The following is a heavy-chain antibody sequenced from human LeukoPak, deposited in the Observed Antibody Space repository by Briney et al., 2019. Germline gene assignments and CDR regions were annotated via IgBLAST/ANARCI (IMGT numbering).Heavy chain of an antibody. V-gene: IGHV4-39*07. CDR2: IFYSGQT. CDR1: GGSINNNIHY. D-gene: IGHD6-13*01. J-gene: IGHJ3*02. Sequence: PSETLSLTCTVSGGSINNNIHYWGWIRQPPGKGLEGIGTIFYSGQTNYNPSLRGRVTISVDTSKNQFSLTLRSVTAAATAVYYCARDREQQLVRFYNAFDIWGQGTTVTASS. CDR3: ARDREQQLVRFYNAFDI.